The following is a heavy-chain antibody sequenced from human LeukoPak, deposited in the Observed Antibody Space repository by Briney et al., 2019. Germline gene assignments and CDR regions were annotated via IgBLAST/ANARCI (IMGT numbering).Heavy chain of an antibody. V-gene: IGHV3-23*01. CDR2: ISRSGDIT. J-gene: IGHJ4*02. Sequence: PGGSLRLSCAASGATFSKYGMKWVRQAAGAGLEYVSGISRSGDITHYADSVKGRFAISRDNVKNTLHLQMNSLRAEDTALYYCATEGFYYWGPGTQVTVSS. CDR3: ATEGFYY. CDR1: GATFSKYG.